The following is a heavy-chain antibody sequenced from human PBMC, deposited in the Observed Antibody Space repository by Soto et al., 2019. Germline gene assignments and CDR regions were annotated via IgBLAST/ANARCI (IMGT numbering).Heavy chain of an antibody. Sequence: VASVKVSCKASGYTFTSYDINWVRQATGQGLEWMGWMNPNSGNTGYAQKFQGRVTMTRNTSISTAYMELSSLRSEDTAVYYCAAFGVTTMTAFDIWGQGTMVTVSS. CDR3: AAFGVTTMTAFDI. D-gene: IGHD4-17*01. V-gene: IGHV1-8*01. J-gene: IGHJ3*02. CDR2: MNPNSGNT. CDR1: GYTFTSYD.